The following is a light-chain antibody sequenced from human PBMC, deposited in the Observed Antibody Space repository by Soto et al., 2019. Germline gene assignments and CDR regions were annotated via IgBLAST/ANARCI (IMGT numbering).Light chain of an antibody. CDR1: QSVGGSY. CDR3: QQYGSSYT. V-gene: IGKV3-20*01. Sequence: EIVLTQSPGTLSLSPGERATLSCRASQSVGGSYLAWYQQRPGQAPRLLIYDASTRATGIPDRFSGSGSGTDFTLTISRLEPEDSAVYHCQQYGSSYTFGQGTRLEIK. CDR2: DAS. J-gene: IGKJ2*01.